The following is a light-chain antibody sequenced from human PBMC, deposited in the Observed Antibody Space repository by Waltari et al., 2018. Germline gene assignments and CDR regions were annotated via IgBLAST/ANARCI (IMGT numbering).Light chain of an antibody. V-gene: IGKV4-1*01. J-gene: IGKJ5*01. CDR1: QSVLYSSNNKNY. CDR3: QQYYSSPLT. Sequence: DIVMTQSPDSLAVSLGERATINCKSSQSVLYSSNNKNYLAWFQQKPGQPPKLLISWASTRESGVPDRVSGSGSGTDFTLTISSLQAEDVAVYYCQQYYSSPLTFGQGTRLEIK. CDR2: WAS.